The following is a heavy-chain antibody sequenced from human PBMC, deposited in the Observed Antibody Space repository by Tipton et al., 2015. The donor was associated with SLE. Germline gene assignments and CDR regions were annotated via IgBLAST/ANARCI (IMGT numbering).Heavy chain of an antibody. D-gene: IGHD6-13*01. J-gene: IGHJ6*02. CDR1: GYSISSGYY. CDR2: INHSGST. V-gene: IGHV4-38-2*02. Sequence: TLSLTCTVSGYSISSGYYWGWIRQPPGKGLEWIGEINHSGSTNYNPSLKSRVTISVDTSKNQFSLKLSSVTAADTAVYYCARGIAAAGMDYYYGMDVWGQGTTVTVSS. CDR3: ARGIAAAGMDYYYGMDV.